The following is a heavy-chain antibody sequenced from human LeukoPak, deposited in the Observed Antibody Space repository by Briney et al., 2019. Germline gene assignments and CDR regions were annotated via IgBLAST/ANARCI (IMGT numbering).Heavy chain of an antibody. D-gene: IGHD3-3*01. CDR1: GGSISSYY. Sequence: SETLSLTCTVSGGSISSYYWSWIRQPAGKGLEWIGRIYTSGSTNYNPSLKSRVTISVDKSKNQFSLKLSSVTAADTAVYYCARVPYYDFWSGYLFDPWGQGTLFSVSS. V-gene: IGHV4-4*07. CDR2: IYTSGST. CDR3: ARVPYYDFWSGYLFDP. J-gene: IGHJ5*02.